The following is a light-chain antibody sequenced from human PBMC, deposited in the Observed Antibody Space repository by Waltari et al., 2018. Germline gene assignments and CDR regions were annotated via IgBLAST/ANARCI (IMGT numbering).Light chain of an antibody. Sequence: SYVLTQPPSVSVAPGKTARITCGGNNIGRKRVHWYQRRPGQAPVLVVYDDSDRPSGIPERFSGSNSGNTATLTISRVEAGDEADYYCQVWDSSSDHRVFGGGTKLTVL. J-gene: IGLJ3*02. CDR3: QVWDSSSDHRV. CDR2: DDS. V-gene: IGLV3-21*03. CDR1: NIGRKR.